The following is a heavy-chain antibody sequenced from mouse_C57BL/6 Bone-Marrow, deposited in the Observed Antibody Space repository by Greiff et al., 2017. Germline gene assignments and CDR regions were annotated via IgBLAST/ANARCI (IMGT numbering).Heavy chain of an antibody. Sequence: EVKLMESGGGLVKPGGSLKLSCADSGFTFSSYAMSWVRQTPEKRLEWVATISDGGSYTYYPDNVKGRFTISRDNAKNNLYLQMSHLKSEDTAMYYCARGLLPYAMDYWGQGTSVTVSS. CDR3: ARGLLPYAMDY. CDR2: ISDGGSYT. CDR1: GFTFSSYA. V-gene: IGHV5-4*03. J-gene: IGHJ4*01. D-gene: IGHD2-3*01.